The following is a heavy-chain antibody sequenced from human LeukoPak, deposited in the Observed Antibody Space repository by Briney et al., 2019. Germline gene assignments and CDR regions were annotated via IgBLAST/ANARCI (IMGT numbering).Heavy chain of an antibody. J-gene: IGHJ4*02. Sequence: GGSLRLSCAASGFTFSSYCMNWVRQAPGKGLEWVSSISSSSSYIFYADSVKGRFTISRDNAKNSLYLQMNSLRADDTAVYYCARDSDLELLAPGDYWGQGTLVTVSS. D-gene: IGHD1-26*01. CDR3: ARDSDLELLAPGDY. V-gene: IGHV3-21*01. CDR2: ISSSSSYI. CDR1: GFTFSSYC.